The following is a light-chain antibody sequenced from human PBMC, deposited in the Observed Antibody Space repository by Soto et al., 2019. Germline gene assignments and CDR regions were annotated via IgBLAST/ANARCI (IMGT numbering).Light chain of an antibody. V-gene: IGLV2-8*01. CDR1: SSDVGGYNY. CDR3: SSYAGNNIL. J-gene: IGLJ2*01. CDR2: EVS. Sequence: QSALTQPPSASGSPGQSVTISCTGTSSDVGGYNYVSWYQQHPGKAPKLMIYEVSKRPSAVPDRFSGSKSGNTASLTVSGLQAEDEADYYCSSYAGNNILFGGGTKVTVL.